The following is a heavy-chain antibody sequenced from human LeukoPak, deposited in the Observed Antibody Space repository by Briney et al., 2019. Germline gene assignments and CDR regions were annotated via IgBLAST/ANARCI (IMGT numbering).Heavy chain of an antibody. V-gene: IGHV4-59*01. J-gene: IGHJ4*02. CDR2: IYYSGST. CDR1: GGSISSYY. D-gene: IGHD1-7*01. CDR3: ARDRGGITGTTGFDY. Sequence: SETLSLTCTVSGGSISSYYWSWIRQPPGKGLEWIGYIYYSGSTNYNPSLKSRVTISVDTSKNQFSLKLGSVTAADTAVYYCARDRGGITGTTGFDYWGQGTLVTVSS.